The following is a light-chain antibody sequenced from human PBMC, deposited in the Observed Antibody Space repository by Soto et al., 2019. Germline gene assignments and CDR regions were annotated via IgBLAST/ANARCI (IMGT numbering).Light chain of an antibody. J-gene: IGKJ1*01. V-gene: IGKV1-6*01. Sequence: AIKMTQSPSSLSASVGDRVTMTCRASQGINNELAWYQQKPGKAPKLLIYAASNLHSGVPSRFSGSGSGTDFALTISSLQPEDFATYFCLHDYNYPRTFGQGTKVE. CDR2: AAS. CDR1: QGINNE. CDR3: LHDYNYPRT.